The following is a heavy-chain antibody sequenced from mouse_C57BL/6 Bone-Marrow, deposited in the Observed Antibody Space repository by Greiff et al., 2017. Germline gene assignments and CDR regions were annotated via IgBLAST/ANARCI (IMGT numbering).Heavy chain of an antibody. J-gene: IGHJ4*01. D-gene: IGHD2-5*01. CDR3: ARDSNWNYAMDY. Sequence: VKLQQSGPGLVQPSQSLSITCTVSGFSLTSYGVHWVRQSPGKGLEWLGVIWSGGSTDHNAAFISRLSISKDNSKSQVFFKMNSLQADDTAIYYCARDSNWNYAMDYWGQGTSVTVSS. CDR2: IWSGGST. CDR1: GFSLTSYG. V-gene: IGHV2-2*01.